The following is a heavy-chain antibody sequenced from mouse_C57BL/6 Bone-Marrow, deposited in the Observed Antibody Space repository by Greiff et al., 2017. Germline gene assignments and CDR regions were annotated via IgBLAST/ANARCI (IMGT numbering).Heavy chain of an antibody. CDR3: ARPLFYY. J-gene: IGHJ2*01. CDR1: GYTFTSYG. Sequence: VKLQESGAELVRPGASVKLSCKASGYTFTSYGISWVKQRPGQGLEWIGEIYPRSGNTYYNEKFKGKATLTADKSSSTAYMKLRSLTSEDSAVYFCARPLFYYWGQGTTLTVSS. V-gene: IGHV1-81*01. D-gene: IGHD1-1*01. CDR2: IYPRSGNT.